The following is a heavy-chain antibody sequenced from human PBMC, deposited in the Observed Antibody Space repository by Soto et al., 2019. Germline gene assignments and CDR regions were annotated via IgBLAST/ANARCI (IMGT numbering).Heavy chain of an antibody. D-gene: IGHD3-16*01. Sequence: GASVKVSCKASGYTFTSYAMHWVRQAPGQRLEWMGWINAGNGNTKYSQKFQGRVTITRDTSASTAYMELSSLRSEDTAVYYCARLTMGGYYYYGMDVWGHGTTVTVSS. CDR1: GYTFTSYA. V-gene: IGHV1-3*01. CDR3: ARLTMGGYYYYGMDV. CDR2: INAGNGNT. J-gene: IGHJ6*02.